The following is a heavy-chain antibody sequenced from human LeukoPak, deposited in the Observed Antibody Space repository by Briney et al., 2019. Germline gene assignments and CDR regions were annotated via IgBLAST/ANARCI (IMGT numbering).Heavy chain of an antibody. V-gene: IGHV1-2*02. CDR3: VREGEGPLSKDFDY. Sequence: ASVKVSCKSSGFTFTDHYIHWVRQGPGQGLEWMGYIGPHSTFTSSPQEFQGGVTMTRDASMSTAYMELTRLTSDDTAVYYCVREGEGPLSKDFDYWGQGTLVTVSS. D-gene: IGHD2/OR15-2a*01. J-gene: IGHJ4*02. CDR2: IGPHSTFT. CDR1: GFTFTDHY.